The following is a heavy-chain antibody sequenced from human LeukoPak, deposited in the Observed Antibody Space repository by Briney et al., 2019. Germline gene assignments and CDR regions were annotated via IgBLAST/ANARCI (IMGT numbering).Heavy chain of an antibody. D-gene: IGHD6-6*01. CDR2: ISAYNGNT. Sequence: EASVKVSCKASGHTFTSYGISWVRQAPGQGLEWMGWISAYNGNTNYAQKLQGRVTMTTDTSTSTAYMELRSLRSDDTAVYYCARDWRRYSSSPYYFDYWGQGTLVTVSS. J-gene: IGHJ4*02. CDR1: GHTFTSYG. V-gene: IGHV1-18*01. CDR3: ARDWRRYSSSPYYFDY.